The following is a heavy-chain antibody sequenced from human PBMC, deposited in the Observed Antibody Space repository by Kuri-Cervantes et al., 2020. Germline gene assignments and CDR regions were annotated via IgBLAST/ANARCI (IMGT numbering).Heavy chain of an antibody. J-gene: IGHJ4*02. CDR3: AKDPHPYYDSSGYFVFDY. V-gene: IGHV3-30*18. CDR1: GFTFSHAW. D-gene: IGHD3-22*01. CDR2: ISYDGSNK. Sequence: GESLKISCADSGFTFSHAWMSRVRQAPGKGLEWVAVISYDGSNKYYADSVKGRFTISRDNSKNTLYLQMNSLRAEDTAVYYCAKDPHPYYDSSGYFVFDYWGQGTLVTVSS.